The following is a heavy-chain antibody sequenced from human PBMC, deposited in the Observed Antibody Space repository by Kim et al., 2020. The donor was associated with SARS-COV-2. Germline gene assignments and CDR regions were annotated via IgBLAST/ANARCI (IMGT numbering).Heavy chain of an antibody. CDR3: ARGMESSGWEGYYYYGM. CDR2: ISYDGSNK. V-gene: IGHV3-30-3*01. J-gene: IGHJ6*01. Sequence: GGSLRLSCAASGFTFSSYAMHWVRQAPGKGLEWVAVISYDGSNKYYADSVKGRFTISRDNSKNTLYLQMNSLRAEDTAVYYCARGMESSGWEGYYYYGM. D-gene: IGHD6-19*01. CDR1: GFTFSSYA.